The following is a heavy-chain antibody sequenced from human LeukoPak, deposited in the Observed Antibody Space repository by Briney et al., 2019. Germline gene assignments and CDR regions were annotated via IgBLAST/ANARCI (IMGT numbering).Heavy chain of an antibody. Sequence: GGSLRLSCAASAFTFNTYAMSWVRQAPGKGLEWVSGISGSGTGTYYADSVKGWFTISRDNSKNTLYLQMNSLRAEDTAVYYCAKGQGGDFWSGSAYFDWGQGSLVTVSS. CDR3: AKGQGGDFWSGSAYFD. V-gene: IGHV3-23*01. CDR2: ISGSGTGT. J-gene: IGHJ4*02. CDR1: AFTFNTYA. D-gene: IGHD3-3*01.